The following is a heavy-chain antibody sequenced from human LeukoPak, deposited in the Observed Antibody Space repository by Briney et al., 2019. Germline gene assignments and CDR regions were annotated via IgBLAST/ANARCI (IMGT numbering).Heavy chain of an antibody. D-gene: IGHD3-3*01. V-gene: IGHV3-30*02. CDR3: AKDLRDLRFLEWLPLDY. J-gene: IGHJ4*02. CDR2: IRYDGSNK. Sequence: GGSLRLSCEASGFTVSSNYMSWVRQAPGKGLEWVAFIRYDGSNKYYADSVKGRFTISRDNSKNTLYLQMNSLRAEDTAVYYCAKDLRDLRFLEWLPLDYWGQGTLVTVSS. CDR1: GFTVSSNY.